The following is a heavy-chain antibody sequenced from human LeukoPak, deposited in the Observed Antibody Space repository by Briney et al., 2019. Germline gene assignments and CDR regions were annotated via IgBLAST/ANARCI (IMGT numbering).Heavy chain of an antibody. D-gene: IGHD5-18*01. CDR3: ARGRGYSYGYIIGSGNWFDP. V-gene: IGHV1-69*13. Sequence: ASVKVSCKASGGTFSSYAISWVRQAPGQGLEWMGGIIPIFGTANYAQKFQGRVTITADESTSTAYMELSSLRSEDTAVYYCARGRGYSYGYIIGSGNWFDPWGQGTLVTVSS. J-gene: IGHJ5*02. CDR2: IIPIFGTA. CDR1: GGTFSSYA.